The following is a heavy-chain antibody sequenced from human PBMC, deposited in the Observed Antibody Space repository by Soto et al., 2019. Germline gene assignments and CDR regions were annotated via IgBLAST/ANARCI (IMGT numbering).Heavy chain of an antibody. Sequence: PGGSLRLSCAASGFNLSAHDMHWVRQVKGKGLEWVSALRVAGNTFESASVKGRFTISRENAKNSMYLQMKSLRAGDTAVYFCARGADFWSGSRYYHYAYYLDVWGHGTTVTVSS. CDR3: ARGADFWSGSRYYHYAYYLDV. D-gene: IGHD3-3*01. CDR2: LRVAGNT. V-gene: IGHV3-13*01. J-gene: IGHJ6*03. CDR1: GFNLSAHD.